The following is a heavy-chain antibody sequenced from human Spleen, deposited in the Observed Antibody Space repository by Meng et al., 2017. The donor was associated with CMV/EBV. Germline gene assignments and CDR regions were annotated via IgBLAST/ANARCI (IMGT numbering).Heavy chain of an antibody. Sequence: GESLKISCAASGFTFSSYAMHWVRQAPGKGLEWVAVISYDGSSKYYADSVKGRFTISRDNSKNTLYLQMNSLRAEDTAVYYCAKGRGSSSDYFDCWGQGTLVTVSS. D-gene: IGHD6-13*01. CDR1: GFTFSSYA. CDR2: ISYDGSSK. CDR3: AKGRGSSSDYFDC. V-gene: IGHV3-30-3*01. J-gene: IGHJ4*02.